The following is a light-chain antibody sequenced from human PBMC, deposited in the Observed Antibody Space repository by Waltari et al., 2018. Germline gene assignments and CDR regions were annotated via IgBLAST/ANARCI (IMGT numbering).Light chain of an antibody. CDR1: QSLVPSDGKTY. CDR2: KVS. V-gene: IGKV2-30*02. Sequence: DVVMTQSPLSLPVTLGQPASISCRSSQSLVPSDGKTYLNWFHQRPGQSPRRLIYKVSNRDSGVPDRFSGSGSGTEFTLNINRVEAEDVGVYYCMQGTHWPWTVGQGTKVEIK. J-gene: IGKJ1*01. CDR3: MQGTHWPWT.